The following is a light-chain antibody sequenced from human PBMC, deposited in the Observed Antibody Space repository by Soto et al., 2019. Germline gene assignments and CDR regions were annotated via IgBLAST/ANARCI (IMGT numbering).Light chain of an antibody. J-gene: IGLJ1*01. CDR1: NKDVCGYNY. CDR3: CSYAGSYTFYV. V-gene: IGLV2-11*01. CDR2: DVS. Sequence: QSVLTQPRSGSGAPGQAVTISRTGNNKDVCGYNYVSWYQQHPGKAPKLMIYDVSKRPSGVPDRFSGSKSGNTASLTISGLQAEDEADYYCCSYAGSYTFYVFGTGTRSPS.